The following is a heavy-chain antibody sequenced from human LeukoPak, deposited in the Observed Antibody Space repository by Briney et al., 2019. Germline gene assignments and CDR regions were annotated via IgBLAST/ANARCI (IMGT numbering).Heavy chain of an antibody. CDR1: GFRFNTYW. D-gene: IGHD5-18*01. CDR3: AGHTLTYYYYMDV. Sequence: GGSLRLSCAASGFRFNTYWMSWVRQAPGKGLEWVANIKQDGNEKYYADSVKGRFTISRDNGKNSLDLQMNSLRAEDTAVYYCAGHTLTYYYYMDVWGKGTTVTISS. CDR2: IKQDGNEK. V-gene: IGHV3-7*03. J-gene: IGHJ6*03.